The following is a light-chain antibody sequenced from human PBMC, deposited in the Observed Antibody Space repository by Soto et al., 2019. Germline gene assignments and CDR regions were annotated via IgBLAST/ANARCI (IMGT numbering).Light chain of an antibody. CDR1: QSISNF. Sequence: DIQMTQSPSSLSASVGDRVTITCRASQSISNFLNWYQQKPGKAPKLLIYGASTLQSGVPSRFSGGGSGTYFTLTISSLQPEDFATYYCQQTYSTPGYTFAQGTKLEIK. J-gene: IGKJ2*01. CDR3: QQTYSTPGYT. CDR2: GAS. V-gene: IGKV1-39*01.